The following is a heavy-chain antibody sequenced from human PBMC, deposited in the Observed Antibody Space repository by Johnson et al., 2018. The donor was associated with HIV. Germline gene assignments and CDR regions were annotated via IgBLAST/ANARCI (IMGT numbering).Heavy chain of an antibody. CDR3: ARERRSDYDYDAFDI. D-gene: IGHD5-12*01. CDR1: GFSFDDYA. Sequence: VQLVESGGGVVQPGRSLRLSCAASGFSFDDYAMHWVRQVAGKGLEWVSGISWNRGSIGYADSLKGRFTISRDNAKNSLYLQMNSLRVEDTAVYYCARERRSDYDYDAFDIWGQGTMVTVSS. J-gene: IGHJ3*02. CDR2: ISWNRGSI. V-gene: IGHV3-9*01.